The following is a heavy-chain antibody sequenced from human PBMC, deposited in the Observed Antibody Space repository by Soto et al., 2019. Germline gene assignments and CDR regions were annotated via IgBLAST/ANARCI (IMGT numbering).Heavy chain of an antibody. V-gene: IGHV3-30*18. D-gene: IGHD3-3*01. CDR3: AKSLYAFWSGYFDY. CDR2: ISYDGSNK. CDR1: GFTFSSYG. J-gene: IGHJ4*02. Sequence: QVQLVESGGGVVQPGRSLRLSCAASGFTFSSYGMHWVRQAPGKGLEWVAVISYDGSNKYYADSVKGRFTISRDNSKNTLYLQMNSLRAEDTAVYYCAKSLYAFWSGYFDYWGQGTLVTVSS.